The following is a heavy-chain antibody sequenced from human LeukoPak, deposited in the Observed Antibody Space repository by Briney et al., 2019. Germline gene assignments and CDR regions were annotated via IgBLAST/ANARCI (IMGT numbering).Heavy chain of an antibody. V-gene: IGHV4-34*01. Sequence: SETLSLTCAVYGGSFSGYSWNWIRQPPVKGLEWIGEINHSGGTNYNPSLKSRVTISVDTPKKQFSLKLSSVTAADTAVYYCARGVDYYGVWGQGTLVTVSS. CDR1: GGSFSGYS. CDR3: ARGVDYYGV. D-gene: IGHD3-10*01. CDR2: INHSGGT. J-gene: IGHJ4*02.